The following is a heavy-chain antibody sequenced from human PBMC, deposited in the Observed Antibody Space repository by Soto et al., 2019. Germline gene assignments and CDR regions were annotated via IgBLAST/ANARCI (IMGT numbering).Heavy chain of an antibody. V-gene: IGHV4-31*03. CDR1: GGSISSGGYY. CDR3: AREAAGILNWFDP. CDR2: IYHSGST. D-gene: IGHD6-25*01. Sequence: QVQLQESGPGLVKPSQTLSLTCTVSGGSISSGGYYWSWIRQHPGKGLEWIGYIYHSGSTYYNPHLKSRVTISVDTSKNQFSLKVSSVTAADTAVYYCAREAAGILNWFDPWGQGTLVTVSS. J-gene: IGHJ5*02.